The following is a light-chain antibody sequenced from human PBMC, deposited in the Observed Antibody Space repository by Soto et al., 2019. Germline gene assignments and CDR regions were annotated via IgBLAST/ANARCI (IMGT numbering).Light chain of an antibody. J-gene: IGLJ2*01. V-gene: IGLV2-14*01. CDR3: SSYTSTNTVI. CDR1: SSDVGGYNY. CDR2: GVT. Sequence: QSALTQPASVPGSPGQSITISCTGTSSDVGGYNYVSWYQQHPGRAPKLLIYGVTNRPSGISSRFSGSKSGNTASLTISGLQAEDEADYYCSSYTSTNTVIFGGGTKVTVL.